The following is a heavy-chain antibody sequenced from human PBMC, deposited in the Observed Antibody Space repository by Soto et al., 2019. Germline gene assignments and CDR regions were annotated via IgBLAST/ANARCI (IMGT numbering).Heavy chain of an antibody. V-gene: IGHV4-31*03. CDR2: MNSSGST. D-gene: IGHD2-21*02. J-gene: IGHJ5*02. CDR3: ARLGSCGQSDCGPVGP. CDR1: GGSISSGGYY. Sequence: QVQLQESGPGLVKLSQTLSLTCTVSGGSISSGGYYWSWIRQHPGKGLEWIGYMNSSGSTNYNPTLRTRVTLSGDTSKNQVSLKVSSVTAADTAIYSCARLGSCGQSDCGPVGPWGQGILDIVSS.